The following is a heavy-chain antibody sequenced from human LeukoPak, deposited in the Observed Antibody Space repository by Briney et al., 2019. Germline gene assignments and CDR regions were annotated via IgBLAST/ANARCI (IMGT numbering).Heavy chain of an antibody. V-gene: IGHV3-23*01. J-gene: IGHJ4*02. CDR2: ISGSGGST. Sequence: PGGSLRLSCAASGFTFSSYAVSWVRQAPGKGLEWVSAISGSGGSTYYADSVKGRFTISRDNSKNTLYLQMNSLRAEDTAVYYCAKDFLAWGVFDYWGQGTLVTVSS. D-gene: IGHD3-3*01. CDR3: AKDFLAWGVFDY. CDR1: GFTFSSYA.